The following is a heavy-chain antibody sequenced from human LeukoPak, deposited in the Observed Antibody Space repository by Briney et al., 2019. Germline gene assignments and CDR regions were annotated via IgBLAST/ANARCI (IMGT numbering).Heavy chain of an antibody. CDR2: INWNGDNI. CDR1: GFIFDNYD. Sequence: GGSLRLSCAASGFIFDNYDMSWVRQAPGKGLEWVSAINWNGDNIGYADSVKGRFTISRDNAKNSLYLQMNSLRAEDTAVYYCAKTMVRGETSRPFDYWGQGTLVTVSS. V-gene: IGHV3-20*04. J-gene: IGHJ4*02. CDR3: AKTMVRGETSRPFDY. D-gene: IGHD3-10*01.